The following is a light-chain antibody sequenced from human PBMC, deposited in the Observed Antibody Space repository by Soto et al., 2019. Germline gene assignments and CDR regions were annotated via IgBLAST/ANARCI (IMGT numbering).Light chain of an antibody. J-gene: IGLJ3*02. CDR1: SSDVGSYNY. CDR3: ASSPTNTPLWV. V-gene: IGLV2-14*01. Sequence: QSVLTQPASVSGSPGQSITISCTGTSSDVGSYNYVSWYQHHPGKAPKLLIFEVSNRPSGVSDRFSASKSGNTASLTISGLQLEDEADYYCASSPTNTPLWVLGGGTKLTVL. CDR2: EVS.